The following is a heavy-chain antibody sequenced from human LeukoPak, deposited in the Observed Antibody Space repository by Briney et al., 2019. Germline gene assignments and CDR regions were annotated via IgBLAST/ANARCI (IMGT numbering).Heavy chain of an antibody. CDR3: ARDPYAYDILTGRL. CDR2: IKQDGSEK. Sequence: GGSLRLSCAASGFTFSSYWMSWVRQAPGKGLEWVANIKQDGSEKYYADSVKGRFTISRDNAKNSLYLQMNSLRAEDTAVYYCARDPYAYDILTGRLWGQGTLVTVSS. D-gene: IGHD3-9*01. V-gene: IGHV3-7*01. J-gene: IGHJ4*02. CDR1: GFTFSSYW.